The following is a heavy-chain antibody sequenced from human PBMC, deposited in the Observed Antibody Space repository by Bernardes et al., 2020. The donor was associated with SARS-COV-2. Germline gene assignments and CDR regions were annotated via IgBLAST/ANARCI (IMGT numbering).Heavy chain of an antibody. V-gene: IGHV1-18*01. D-gene: IGHD2-8*01. J-gene: IGHJ6*02. CDR1: GYTFTSYV. CDR2: ISAYNGNT. CDR3: ARDFWGHSVLRVYEGYYGMDG. Sequence: ASVKVSCKASGYTFTSYVISWVRQAPGQGLEWMGWISAYNGNTNYAQKLQGRVTITTDTSTSTAYMELRSLRSDDTAVYYCARDFWGHSVLRVYEGYYGMDGWGQGTTVTVSS.